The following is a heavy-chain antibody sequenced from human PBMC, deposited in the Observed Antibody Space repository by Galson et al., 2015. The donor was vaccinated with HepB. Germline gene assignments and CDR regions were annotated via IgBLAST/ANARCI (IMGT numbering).Heavy chain of an antibody. Sequence: SLRLSCAASGFDFTTAWLIWVRQAPGKGLEWLGRIRRMGDDGGAVDYGASGKSRFIVSKDDSKTTVYLEMNSLRTEDTTVYYCASESWYKLDRWGRGTLVTVSS. D-gene: IGHD6-13*01. J-gene: IGHJ4*02. V-gene: IGHV3-15*01. CDR2: IRRMGDDGGAV. CDR3: ASESWYKLDR. CDR1: GFDFTTAW.